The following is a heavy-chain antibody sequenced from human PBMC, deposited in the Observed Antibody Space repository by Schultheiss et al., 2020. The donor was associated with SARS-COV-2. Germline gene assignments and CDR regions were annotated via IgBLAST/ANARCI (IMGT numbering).Heavy chain of an antibody. Sequence: SETLSLTCTVSGGSISSYYWSWIRQPPGKGLEWIGYIYYSGSTKYNPSLKSRVTISLDTSKNQFSLKLRSVTAADTAVYYCARERQRLRYYYGMDVWGQGTTVTVSS. CDR2: IYYSGST. CDR1: GGSISSYY. D-gene: IGHD6-25*01. V-gene: IGHV4-59*01. CDR3: ARERQRLRYYYGMDV. J-gene: IGHJ6*02.